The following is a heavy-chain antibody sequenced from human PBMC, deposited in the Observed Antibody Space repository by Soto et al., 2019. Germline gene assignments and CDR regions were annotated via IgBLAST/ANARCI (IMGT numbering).Heavy chain of an antibody. V-gene: IGHV3-23*01. Sequence: EVQLLESGGGLVQPGGSLRLSCAASGFTFSSYAMSWVRQAPGKGLEWVSAISGSGGSTYYADSVKGRFTISRDNSNNTLYLQMNSLRAEDTAVYYCAKVTRIQLWKEDYGMDVWGQGTTVTVSS. CDR1: GFTFSSYA. CDR3: AKVTRIQLWKEDYGMDV. CDR2: ISGSGGST. D-gene: IGHD5-18*01. J-gene: IGHJ6*02.